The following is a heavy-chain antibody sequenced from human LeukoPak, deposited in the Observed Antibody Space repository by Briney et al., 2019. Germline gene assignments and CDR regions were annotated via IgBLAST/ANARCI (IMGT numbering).Heavy chain of an antibody. D-gene: IGHD1-14*01. CDR2: IHTSGTT. J-gene: IGHJ4*02. Sequence: PSETLSLTCTVSGGSSSNYFCTWLRQSVGAGLECIGRIHTSGTTYYNPSLKSRVSMSVDTSKNEFSLRLNSVTAADTAVYYCARDPAGHGRYFDYWGQGALVTVSS. CDR1: GGSSSNYF. V-gene: IGHV4-4*07. CDR3: ARDPAGHGRYFDY.